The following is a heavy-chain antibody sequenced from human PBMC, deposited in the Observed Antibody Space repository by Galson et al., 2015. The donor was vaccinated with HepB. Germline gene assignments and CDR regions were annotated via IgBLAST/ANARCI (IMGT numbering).Heavy chain of an antibody. Sequence: SLRLSCAASGFTFSSYAMHWVRQAPGKGLEWVAVISYDGSNKYYADSVKGRFTISRDNSKNTLYLQMNSLRAEDTAVYYCARDLCRDTALWCYYGMDVRGQGTTVTVSS. D-gene: IGHD5-18*01. J-gene: IGHJ6*02. CDR1: GFTFSSYA. CDR3: ARDLCRDTALWCYYGMDV. CDR2: ISYDGSNK. V-gene: IGHV3-30-3*01.